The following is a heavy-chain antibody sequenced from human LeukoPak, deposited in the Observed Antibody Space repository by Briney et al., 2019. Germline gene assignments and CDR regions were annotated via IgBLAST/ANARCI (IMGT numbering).Heavy chain of an antibody. Sequence: SETLSLTCAVYGGSFSGYYWSWIRQPPGKGLEWIGEINHSGSTNYNPSLKSRVTMPVDTSKNQFSLTLSSVTAADTAVYYCARGHEVVMIVVAGKVGGMDVWGKGTTVTVSS. V-gene: IGHV4-34*01. J-gene: IGHJ6*04. CDR3: ARGHEVVMIVVAGKVGGMDV. CDR1: GGSFSGYY. D-gene: IGHD3-22*01. CDR2: INHSGST.